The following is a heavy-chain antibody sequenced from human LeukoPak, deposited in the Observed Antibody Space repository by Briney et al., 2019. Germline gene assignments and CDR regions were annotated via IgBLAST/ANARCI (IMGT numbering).Heavy chain of an antibody. CDR1: GYTFTGYY. D-gene: IGHD6-13*01. J-gene: IGHJ2*01. CDR3: ARGRRAAAVRSNYWYFDL. Sequence: ASVKVSCKASGYTFTGYYMHWVRQAPGQGLEWMGWINPNSGGTRYPQKFQGRVTMTRDTAISTGYMELSGLRSDDTAVYYCARGRRAAAVRSNYWYFDLWGRGTLVTVSS. CDR2: INPNSGGT. V-gene: IGHV1-2*02.